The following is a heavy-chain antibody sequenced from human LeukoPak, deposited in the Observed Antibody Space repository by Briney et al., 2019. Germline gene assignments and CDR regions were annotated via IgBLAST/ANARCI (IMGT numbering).Heavy chain of an antibody. CDR2: ISGSGGST. CDR3: AKYLKAQKYFDD. V-gene: IGHV3-23*01. Sequence: PGGSLRLSCAASGFIFSNYDMSWVRQAPGKGLEWVSTISGSGGSTFYADSVKGRFTISRDNSKNTLYLQMNSVRAEDTAVYYCAKYLKAQKYFDDWGQGTLVTVSS. CDR1: GFIFSNYD. J-gene: IGHJ4*02.